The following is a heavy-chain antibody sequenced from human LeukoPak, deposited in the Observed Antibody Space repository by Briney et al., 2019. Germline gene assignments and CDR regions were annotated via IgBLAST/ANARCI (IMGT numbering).Heavy chain of an antibody. CDR2: INHSGST. V-gene: IGHV4-34*01. CDR1: GGSFSGYY. Sequence: SETLSLTCAVYGGSFSGYYWSWIRQPPGKGLEWVGEINHSGSTNYNPSLKSRVTISVDTSKNQFSLKLSSVTAADTAVYYCARGGFWSGYYPLRGYYGMDVWGQGTTVTVSS. J-gene: IGHJ6*02. CDR3: ARGGFWSGYYPLRGYYGMDV. D-gene: IGHD3-3*01.